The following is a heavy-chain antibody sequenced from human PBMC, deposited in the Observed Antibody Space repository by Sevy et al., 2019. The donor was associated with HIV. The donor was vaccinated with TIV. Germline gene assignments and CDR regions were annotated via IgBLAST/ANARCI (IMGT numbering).Heavy chain of an antibody. D-gene: IGHD3-10*01. CDR3: ARISTLRGKFNWFDP. CDR1: GYTFTSYS. J-gene: IGHJ5*02. V-gene: IGHV1-18*01. CDR2: IVTYNGNI. Sequence: ASVKVSCKASGYTFTSYSISWVRQVPGQGLEWMGWIVTYNGNITYSQKVQDRVTMTTDTSTSTAYMELRSLTSDDTAVYFCARISTLRGKFNWFDPWGQGTLVTVSS.